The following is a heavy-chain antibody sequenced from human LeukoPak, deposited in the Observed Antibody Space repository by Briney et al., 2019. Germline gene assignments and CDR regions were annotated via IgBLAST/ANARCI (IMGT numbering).Heavy chain of an antibody. CDR2: ISGSGGST. J-gene: IGHJ4*02. CDR3: AKDPRLEWELPHYYFDY. CDR1: GFPFGSYA. Sequence: PGGSLRLSCAASGFPFGSYAMTWVRQAPGKGLEWVSAISGSGGSTYYADSVKGRFSISRDNSKNTLYLQMNSLRAEDTAVYYCAKDPRLEWELPHYYFDYWGQGTLVTVSS. V-gene: IGHV3-23*01. D-gene: IGHD1-26*01.